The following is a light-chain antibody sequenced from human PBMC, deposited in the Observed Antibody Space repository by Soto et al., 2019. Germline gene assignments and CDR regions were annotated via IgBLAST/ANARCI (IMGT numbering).Light chain of an antibody. CDR3: QQYGSSPGT. V-gene: IGKV3-20*01. CDR2: GAS. J-gene: IGKJ1*01. CDR1: QSVSSSY. Sequence: EIVLTQSPGTLSLSPGERATLSCRASQSVSSSYLAWYQQKPGQAPRLLIYGASNWATGIPARFSGSGSGTDFTLTISRLEPEVFAVYYCQQYGSSPGTFGQGTKVEIK.